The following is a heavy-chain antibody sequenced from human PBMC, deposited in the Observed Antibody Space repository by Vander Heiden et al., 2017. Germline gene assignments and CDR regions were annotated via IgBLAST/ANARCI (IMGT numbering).Heavy chain of an antibody. CDR3: AKSITMTVVGAFDI. CDR2: MSGSGGST. V-gene: IGHV3-23*01. Sequence: EVQLLESGGGLVQPGGSLRLSCVGSGFTLRSYAMSWVRQAPGKGLEWVSVMSGSGGSTYYADSVKGRFTLSRDGSKNMLYLQMNSLRAEDTAVYYCAKSITMTVVGAFDIWGQGTMVTVSS. J-gene: IGHJ3*02. CDR1: GFTLRSYA. D-gene: IGHD3-22*01.